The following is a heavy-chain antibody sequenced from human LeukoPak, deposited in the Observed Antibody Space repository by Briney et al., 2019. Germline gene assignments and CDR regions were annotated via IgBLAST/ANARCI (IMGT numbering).Heavy chain of an antibody. J-gene: IGHJ6*04. CDR3: ARHPPVYGSGSRLYYYYGMDV. Sequence: GESLKISCKGSGYSFTSYWISWVRQMPGKGREWMGRIDPSDSYTNYSPSFQGHVTISADKSISTAYLQWSSLKASDTAMYYCARHPPVYGSGSRLYYYYGMDVWGKGTTVTVSS. CDR2: IDPSDSYT. D-gene: IGHD3-10*01. V-gene: IGHV5-10-1*01. CDR1: GYSFTSYW.